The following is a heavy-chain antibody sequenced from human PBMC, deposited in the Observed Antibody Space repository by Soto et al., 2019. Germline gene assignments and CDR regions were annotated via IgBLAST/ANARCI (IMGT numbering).Heavy chain of an antibody. Sequence: QAQLVESGGGVVQPGRSLRLSCAASGFTFSSYGMHWVRQAPGMGLEWVALIWNDGSNKYYADSVKGRFTISRDNSNNRLLLEMNSLRGEDTGEYFCARDPYRLAQWLENSFFDSWGQGSLVTVSS. V-gene: IGHV3-33*01. J-gene: IGHJ4*02. CDR2: IWNDGSNK. CDR1: GFTFSSYG. CDR3: ARDPYRLAQWLENSFFDS. D-gene: IGHD6-19*01.